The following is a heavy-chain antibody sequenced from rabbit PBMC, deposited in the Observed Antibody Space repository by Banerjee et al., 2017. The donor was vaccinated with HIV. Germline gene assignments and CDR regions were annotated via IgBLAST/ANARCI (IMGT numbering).Heavy chain of an antibody. D-gene: IGHD4-1*01. CDR1: GFSFSNKYV. CDR3: ARDLAGVIGWNFNL. J-gene: IGHJ4*01. V-gene: IGHV1S40*01. Sequence: QSLEESGGDLVKPGASLTLTCTASGFSFSNKYVMCWVRQAPGKGLEWIACIGAASTYYATWAKGRFTISKTSSTTVTLQMTSLTAADTATYFCARDLAGVIGWNFNLWGPGTLVTVS. CDR2: IGAAST.